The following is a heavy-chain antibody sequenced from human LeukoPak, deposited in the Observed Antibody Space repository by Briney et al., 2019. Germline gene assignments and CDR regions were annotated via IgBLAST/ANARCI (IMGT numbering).Heavy chain of an antibody. Sequence: RPGGSLRLSCAASGFTFSDYYMSWIRQAPGKGLEWVSYISSSGSTIYYADSVKGRFTISRDNAKNSLYLQMNSLRAEDTAVYYCERMYYYGSGSPLDYWGQGTLVTVSS. D-gene: IGHD3-10*01. CDR2: ISSSGSTI. V-gene: IGHV3-11*01. J-gene: IGHJ4*02. CDR3: ERMYYYGSGSPLDY. CDR1: GFTFSDYY.